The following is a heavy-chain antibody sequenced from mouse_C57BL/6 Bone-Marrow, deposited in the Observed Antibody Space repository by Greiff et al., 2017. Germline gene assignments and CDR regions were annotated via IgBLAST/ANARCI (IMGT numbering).Heavy chain of an antibody. CDR2: INPYNGDT. D-gene: IGHD3-1*01. J-gene: IGHJ1*03. V-gene: IGHV1-20*01. CDR3: ARGLRDGYFDV. Sequence: VQLQESGPELVKPGDSVKISCKASGYSFTGFFMNWVMQSHGKSLEWIGRINPYNGDTFYNQKFKGKATLTVDKSSSTDHMELRSLTSEDSAVYYCARGLRDGYFDVWGTGTTVTVSA. CDR1: GYSFTGFF.